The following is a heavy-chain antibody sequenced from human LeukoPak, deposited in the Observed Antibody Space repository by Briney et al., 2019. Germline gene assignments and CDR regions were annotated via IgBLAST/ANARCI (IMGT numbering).Heavy chain of an antibody. V-gene: IGHV4-34*01. J-gene: IGHJ4*02. CDR2: INHSGST. CDR3: VRSGIAAAGGGPWDY. Sequence: SETLSLTCAVYGGSFRCYYCSWIRQPPGKGLEWIGEINHSGSTNYNPSLKSRVTISVDTSKNQFSLKLSSVTAADTAVYYWVRSGIAAAGGGPWDYWGQGTLVTVSS. CDR1: GGSFRCYY. D-gene: IGHD6-13*01.